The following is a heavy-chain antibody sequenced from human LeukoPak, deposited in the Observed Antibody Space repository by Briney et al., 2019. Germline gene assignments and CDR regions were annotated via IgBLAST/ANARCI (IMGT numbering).Heavy chain of an antibody. CDR1: GFTFSSYG. CDR3: ARASSVVVALYGMDV. V-gene: IGHV3-33*08. CDR2: IWYDGSNK. Sequence: PGGSLRPSCAASGFTFSSYGMHWVRQAPGKGLEWVAVIWYDGSNKYYADSVKGRFTISRDNSKNTLYLQMNSLRAEDTAVYYCARASSVVVALYGMDVWGQGTTVTVSS. J-gene: IGHJ6*02. D-gene: IGHD2-2*01.